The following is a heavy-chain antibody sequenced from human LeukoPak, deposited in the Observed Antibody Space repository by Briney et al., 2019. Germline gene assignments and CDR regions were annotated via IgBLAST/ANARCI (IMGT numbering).Heavy chain of an antibody. CDR1: GYTFTNYG. Sequence: ASVKVSCKASGYTFTNYGISWVRQAPGQGLEWMGWISASNGNTNYAQKLQGRVTMTTDTSTSTAYMELSSLRSDDTAVYYCARVGSGWYDQGYWGQGTLVTVSS. CDR3: ARVGSGWYDQGY. CDR2: ISASNGNT. J-gene: IGHJ4*02. D-gene: IGHD6-19*01. V-gene: IGHV1-18*01.